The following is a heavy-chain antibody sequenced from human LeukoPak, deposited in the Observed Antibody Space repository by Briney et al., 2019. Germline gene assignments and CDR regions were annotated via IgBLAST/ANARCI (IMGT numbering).Heavy chain of an antibody. CDR2: ISSISSST. J-gene: IGHJ4*02. Sequence: PGGSLRLSCAASGFTFSDYYMNWIRQAPGKGLEWVSYISSISSSTNYADSVKGRFTISRDNAKNSLYLQTNSLRAEDTAVYYCVRAGTRSSTPLLFEYWGQGTLVTVSP. V-gene: IGHV3-11*06. CDR3: VRAGTRSSTPLLFEY. CDR1: GFTFSDYY. D-gene: IGHD5/OR15-5a*01.